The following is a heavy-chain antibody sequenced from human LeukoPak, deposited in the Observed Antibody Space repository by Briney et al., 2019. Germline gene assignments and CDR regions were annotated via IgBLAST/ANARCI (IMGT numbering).Heavy chain of an antibody. CDR1: GFTFSSYA. V-gene: IGHV3-23*01. D-gene: IGHD2-21*01. CDR2: ISGSGGST. CDR3: AKFLPTHIVVANYYFDY. J-gene: IGHJ4*02. Sequence: PGGSLRLSCAASGFTFSSYAMSWVRQAPGKGLEWVSAISGSGGSTYYADSVKGRFTISRGNSKNTLYLQMNSLRAEDTAVCYWAKFLPTHIVVANYYFDYWGQGTLVTVSS.